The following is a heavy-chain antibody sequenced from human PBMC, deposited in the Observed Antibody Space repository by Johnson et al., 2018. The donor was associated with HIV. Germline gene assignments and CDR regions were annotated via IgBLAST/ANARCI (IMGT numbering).Heavy chain of an antibody. CDR3: ARSGDSIGSFWAGGAFDI. Sequence: VHLVESGGGLVQPGGSLRLSCAASGFTFDDYGMSWVRQAPGKGLEWVSVIYSGGSTYYADSVKGRFTISRDNSKNTLYLQMNSLRAEDTAVYYCARSGDSIGSFWAGGAFDIWGQG. CDR2: IYSGGST. D-gene: IGHD3/OR15-3a*01. CDR1: GFTFDDYG. V-gene: IGHV3-66*01. J-gene: IGHJ3*02.